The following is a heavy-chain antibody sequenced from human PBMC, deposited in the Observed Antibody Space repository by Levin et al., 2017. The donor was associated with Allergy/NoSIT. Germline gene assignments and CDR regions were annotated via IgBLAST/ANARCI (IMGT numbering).Heavy chain of an antibody. CDR1: GGTFSSYT. Sequence: SVKVSCKASGGTFSSYTISWVRQAPGQGLEWMGRIIPILGIANYAQKFQGRVTITADKSTSTAYMELSSLRSEDTAVYYCARIVDTAMDTNWFDPWGQGTLVTVSS. D-gene: IGHD5-18*01. CDR3: ARIVDTAMDTNWFDP. V-gene: IGHV1-69*02. CDR2: IIPILGIA. J-gene: IGHJ5*02.